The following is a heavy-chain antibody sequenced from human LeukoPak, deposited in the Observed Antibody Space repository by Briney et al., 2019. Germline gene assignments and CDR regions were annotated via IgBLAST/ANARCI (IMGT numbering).Heavy chain of an antibody. CDR2: IFYNGST. V-gene: IGHV4-59*01. CDR3: ARLTATRYYYYGMDV. D-gene: IGHD5-24*01. Sequence: SETLSLTCTVSGGSFSSYYWSWIRQSPGKGLEWIGYIFYNGSTNYNPSLKSRVTISVDTSKIQFSLKVTSVTAADTAVYYCARLTATRYYYYGMDVWGQGTTVIVSS. J-gene: IGHJ6*02. CDR1: GGSFSSYY.